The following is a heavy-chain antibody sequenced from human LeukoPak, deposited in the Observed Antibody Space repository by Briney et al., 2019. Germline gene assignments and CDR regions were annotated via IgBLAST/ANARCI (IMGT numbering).Heavy chain of an antibody. D-gene: IGHD3-22*01. CDR1: GFTFPNAW. J-gene: IGHJ4*02. Sequence: PGGSLRLSCAASGFTFPNAWMSWLRQAPGKGLEWVGHIKSRTDGGTTDYAAPVKGRFTISRDDSENTLYLQMNSLKTEDTAVYYCTRYYHSSGYYYFDYWGQGTLVTVSS. V-gene: IGHV3-15*01. CDR2: IKSRTDGGTT. CDR3: TRYYHSSGYYYFDY.